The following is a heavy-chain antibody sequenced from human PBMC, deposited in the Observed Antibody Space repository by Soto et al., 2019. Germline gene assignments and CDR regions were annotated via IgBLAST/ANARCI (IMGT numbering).Heavy chain of an antibody. CDR1: GFTFSSYA. J-gene: IGHJ4*02. Sequence: GGSLRLSCAASGFTFSSYAMSWVRQAPGKGLEWVSAISGSGGSTYYADSVKGRFTISRDNSKNTLYLQMNSLRAEDTAVYYCAKEPYFHYDFWSGQFHWGQGTLVTVSS. V-gene: IGHV3-23*01. CDR3: AKEPYFHYDFWSGQFH. D-gene: IGHD3-3*01. CDR2: ISGSGGST.